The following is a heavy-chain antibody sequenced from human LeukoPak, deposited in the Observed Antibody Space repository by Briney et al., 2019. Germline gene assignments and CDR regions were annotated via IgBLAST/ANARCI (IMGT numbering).Heavy chain of an antibody. CDR2: IIPILGIA. CDR3: ARARCSSTSCYIDY. CDR1: GGTFSSYA. J-gene: IGHJ4*02. V-gene: IGHV1-69*04. D-gene: IGHD2-2*02. Sequence: ASVKVSCKASGGTFSSYAISWVRQAPGQGLEWMGRIIPILGIANYAQKFQGRVTITADKSTGTAYMELSSLRSEDTAVYYCARARCSSTSCYIDYWGQGTLVTVSS.